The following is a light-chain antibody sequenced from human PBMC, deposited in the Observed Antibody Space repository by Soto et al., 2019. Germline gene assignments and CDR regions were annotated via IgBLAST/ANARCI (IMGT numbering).Light chain of an antibody. CDR2: DAS. V-gene: IGKV1-5*01. Sequence: DNPMTHYPPTLAASVLDRVPIXCRASQSISSWLAWYQQKPGKAPKLLIYDASSLESGVPSRFSGSGSGTEFTLTISSLQPDDFAVYYCQQYGSSVTFGQGTRLEIK. CDR3: QQYGSSVT. J-gene: IGKJ5*01. CDR1: QSISSW.